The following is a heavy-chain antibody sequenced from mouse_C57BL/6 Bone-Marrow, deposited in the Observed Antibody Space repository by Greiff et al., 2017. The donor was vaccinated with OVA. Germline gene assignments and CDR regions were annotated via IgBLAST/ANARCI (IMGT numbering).Heavy chain of an antibody. D-gene: IGHD1-1*01. CDR2: ISNGGGST. CDR1: GFTFSDYY. J-gene: IGHJ4*01. Sequence: EVQLVESGGGLVQPGGSLKLSCAASGFTFSDYYMYWVRQTPEKRLEWVAYISNGGGSTYYPDTVKGRFTISRDNAKNTLYLQMSRLKSEDTAMYYCARQKTTVVENAMDYWGQGTSVTVSS. CDR3: ARQKTTVVENAMDY. V-gene: IGHV5-12*01.